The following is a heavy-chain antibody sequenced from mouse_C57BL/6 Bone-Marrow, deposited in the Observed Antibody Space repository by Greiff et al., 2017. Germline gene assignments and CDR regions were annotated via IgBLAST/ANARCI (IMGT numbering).Heavy chain of an antibody. D-gene: IGHD1-1*02. J-gene: IGHJ2*01. Sequence: EVKLVESGGGLVKPGGSLKLSCAASGFTFSSYAMSWVRQTPEKRLEWVATISDGGSYTYYPDNVKGRITISRDNAKNNLYLQMSHLKSEDTAMYYCARERDYVYSFDYWGRGTTLTVSS. CDR2: ISDGGSYT. V-gene: IGHV5-4*01. CDR3: ARERDYVYSFDY. CDR1: GFTFSSYA.